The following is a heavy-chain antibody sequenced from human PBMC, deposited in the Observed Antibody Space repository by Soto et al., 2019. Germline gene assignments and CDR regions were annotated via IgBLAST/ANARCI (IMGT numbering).Heavy chain of an antibody. CDR1: GFTFSSYS. V-gene: IGHV3-21*01. J-gene: IGHJ3*02. Sequence: GGSLRLSCAASGFTFSSYSMNWIRQAPGKGLEWVSSISSSSSYIYYADSVKGRFTISRDNAKNSLYLQMNSLRAEDTAVYYCARDRGGSYYMNAFDIWGQGTMVTVSS. D-gene: IGHD1-26*01. CDR3: ARDRGGSYYMNAFDI. CDR2: ISSSSSYI.